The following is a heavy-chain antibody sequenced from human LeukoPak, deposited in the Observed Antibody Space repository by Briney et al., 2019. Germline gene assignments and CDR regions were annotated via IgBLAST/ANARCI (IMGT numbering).Heavy chain of an antibody. V-gene: IGHV3-23*01. CDR1: GFTFSSYA. J-gene: IGHJ5*02. D-gene: IGHD3-9*01. Sequence: GGSLRLSCAASGFTFSSYAMSWVRQAPGKGLEWVSAISGSGGSTYYADSVKGRFTISRDNSMNTLYLQMNSLRAEDTAVYYCANSQHYDILTPFDPWGQGTLVTVSS. CDR2: ISGSGGST. CDR3: ANSQHYDILTPFDP.